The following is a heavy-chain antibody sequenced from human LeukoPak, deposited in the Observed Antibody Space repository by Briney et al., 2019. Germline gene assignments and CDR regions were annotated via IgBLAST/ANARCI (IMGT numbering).Heavy chain of an antibody. D-gene: IGHD4-17*01. CDR2: ITGDGSST. CDR1: GFTFSGYW. J-gene: IGHJ2*01. V-gene: IGHV3-74*01. Sequence: GGSLRLSCAASGFTFSGYWMHWVRQVPGKGLVWVSRITGDGSSTTYADSVKGRFTISRDHAKNTVFLQMISLRAEDTAVYYCARDTGWYFDLWGRGTLVTVSS. CDR3: ARDTGWYFDL.